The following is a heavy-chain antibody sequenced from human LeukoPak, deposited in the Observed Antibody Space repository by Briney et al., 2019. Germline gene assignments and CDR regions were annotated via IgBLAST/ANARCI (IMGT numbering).Heavy chain of an antibody. D-gene: IGHD6-19*01. V-gene: IGHV1-2*02. CDR3: AKESRGWYFDY. CDR1: GGYY. Sequence: ASVKVSCKASGGYYIYWVRQAPGQGLEWLGWINPDSGGTNYAQKFQGGVTMTWDTSITTAYMELSSLKSDDTAVYYCAKESRGWYFDYWGQGTLVTVSS. J-gene: IGHJ4*02. CDR2: INPDSGGT.